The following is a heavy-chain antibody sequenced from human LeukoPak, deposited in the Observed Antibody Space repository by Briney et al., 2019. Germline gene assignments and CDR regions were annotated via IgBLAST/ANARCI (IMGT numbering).Heavy chain of an antibody. CDR1: GGSIGSFY. CDR2: IYYSGST. J-gene: IGHJ4*02. Sequence: SETLSLTCTVSGGSIGSFYWGWIRQPPGKGLEWIGNIYYSGSTYYNPSLKSRVTISLNTSKNQFSLKLSSVTAADTAMYYCVRGGGSYYAVFDYWGQGTLVTVSS. CDR3: VRGGGSYYAVFDY. V-gene: IGHV4-39*07. D-gene: IGHD1-26*01.